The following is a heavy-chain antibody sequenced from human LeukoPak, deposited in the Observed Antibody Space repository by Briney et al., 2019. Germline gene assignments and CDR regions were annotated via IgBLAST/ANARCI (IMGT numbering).Heavy chain of an antibody. CDR3: ARGRNYFDY. CDR1: GGSISSGDYY. Sequence: SETLSLTCTVSGGSISSGDYYWSWIREPPGKGLEWIEYIYYSGSTYYNPSLKSRVTISVDKSKNQFSLKLSSVTAANTAVYYCARGRNYFDYWGQGTLVTVAS. CDR2: IYYSGST. V-gene: IGHV4-30-4*01. J-gene: IGHJ4*02.